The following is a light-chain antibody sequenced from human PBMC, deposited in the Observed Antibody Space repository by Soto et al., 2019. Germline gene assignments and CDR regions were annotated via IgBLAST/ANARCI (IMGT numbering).Light chain of an antibody. V-gene: IGLV1-40*01. CDR1: SSNIGAGYD. Sequence: QSVLTQPPSVSGAPGQRVTISCTGSSSNIGAGYDVHWYQQLPGTAPKLLIYGNSNRPSGVPDRFSGSKSGTSASLAITGLQAEDEAEYYCQSYDSSPFWVFGGGTKLTVL. CDR2: GNS. J-gene: IGLJ3*02. CDR3: QSYDSSPFWV.